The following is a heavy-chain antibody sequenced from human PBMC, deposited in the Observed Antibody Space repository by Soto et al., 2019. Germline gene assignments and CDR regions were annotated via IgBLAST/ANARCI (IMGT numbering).Heavy chain of an antibody. CDR1: GFIFSTYA. CDR2: ISGANNNT. Sequence: GGSLRLSCAASGFIFSTYAMTWVRQAPGKGLDWVSVISGANNNTWYANSVKGRFTISRDNSKNTLYLQMNSLRAEDTAVYYCARDYFEDFWGQGTLVTV. D-gene: IGHD3-22*01. V-gene: IGHV3-23*01. CDR3: ARDYFEDF. J-gene: IGHJ4*02.